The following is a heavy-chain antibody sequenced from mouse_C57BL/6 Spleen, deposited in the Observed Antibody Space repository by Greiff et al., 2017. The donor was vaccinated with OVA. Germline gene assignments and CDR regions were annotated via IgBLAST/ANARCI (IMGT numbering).Heavy chain of an antibody. J-gene: IGHJ2*01. D-gene: IGHD1-1*01. CDR1: GFTFSDYG. CDR3: ARVITTVVAYYFDY. CDR2: ISNLAYSI. V-gene: IGHV5-15*01. Sequence: EVMLVESGGGLVQPGGSLKLSCAASGFTFSDYGMAWVRQAPRKGPEWVAFISNLAYSIYYADTVTGRFTISRENAKNTLYLEMSSLRSEDTAMYYCARVITTVVAYYFDYWGQGTTLTVSS.